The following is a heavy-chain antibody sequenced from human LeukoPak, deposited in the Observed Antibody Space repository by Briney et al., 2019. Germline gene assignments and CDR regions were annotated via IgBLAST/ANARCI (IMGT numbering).Heavy chain of an antibody. Sequence: GSLRLSCAASGFTFSSYSMNWVRQPPGKGLEWIGSIYYSGSTYYNPSLKSRVTISVDTSKNQFSLKLSSVTAADTAVYYCARGIAVAGDDAFDIWGQGTMVTVSS. CDR3: ARGIAVAGDDAFDI. J-gene: IGHJ3*02. D-gene: IGHD6-19*01. CDR1: GFTFSSYSMN. CDR2: IYYSGST. V-gene: IGHV4-39*01.